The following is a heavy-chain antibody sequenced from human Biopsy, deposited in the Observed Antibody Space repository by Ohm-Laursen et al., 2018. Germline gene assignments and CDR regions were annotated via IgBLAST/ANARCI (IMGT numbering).Heavy chain of an antibody. CDR2: IYSGGNT. CDR3: ARGRRTSGWPYFDN. Sequence: SETLSLTCTVSGDSLTSGPENWSWIRQSPGQGLEYIGFIYSGGNTNYNPSLKNRVTMSVDTSKNQFYLKLYSVTAADTAVYYRARGRRTSGWPYFDNWGQGALVIVSP. D-gene: IGHD6-19*01. V-gene: IGHV4-61*01. J-gene: IGHJ4*02. CDR1: GDSLTSGPEN.